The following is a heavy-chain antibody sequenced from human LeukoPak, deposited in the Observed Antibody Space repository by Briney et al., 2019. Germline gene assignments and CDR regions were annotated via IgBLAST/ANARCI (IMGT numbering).Heavy chain of an antibody. D-gene: IGHD6-19*01. CDR1: GGTFSSYA. V-gene: IGHV1-69*04. CDR2: IIPILGIA. Sequence: GSSVKVSCKASGGTFSSYAISWVRQAPGQGVEWMGRIIPILGIANYAQKFQSRGTITADKSASTANVELSSMRSEYTAVYYCAIAARAVAGTSYYWGQGTLVTVSS. CDR3: AIAARAVAGTSYY. J-gene: IGHJ4*02.